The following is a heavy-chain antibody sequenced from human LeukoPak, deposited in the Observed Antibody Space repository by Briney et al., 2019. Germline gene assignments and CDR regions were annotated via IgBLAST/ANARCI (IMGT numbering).Heavy chain of an antibody. Sequence: SETLSLTCTVSGGSISSSSYYWSWIRQPPGKGLEWIGYIYYSGSTNYNPSLKSRVTISVDTSKNRFSLKLSSVTAADTAVYYCARQHGGYSYGSNWFDPWGQGTLVTVSS. V-gene: IGHV4-61*05. CDR2: IYYSGST. CDR1: GGSISSSSYY. D-gene: IGHD5-18*01. J-gene: IGHJ5*02. CDR3: ARQHGGYSYGSNWFDP.